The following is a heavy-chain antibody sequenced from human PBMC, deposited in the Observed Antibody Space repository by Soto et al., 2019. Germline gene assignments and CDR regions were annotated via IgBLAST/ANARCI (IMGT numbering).Heavy chain of an antibody. V-gene: IGHV1-24*01. CDR2: FDPEDGET. CDR3: AYSGSYYYYYGMDV. Sequence: ASVKVSCKVSGYTLTELSMHWVRQAPGKGLEWMGGFDPEDGETIYAQKFQGRVTMTEDTSTDTAYMELSSLRSEDTAVYYCAYSGSYYYYYGMDVWGQGTTVIVSS. D-gene: IGHD1-26*01. CDR1: GYTLTELS. J-gene: IGHJ6*02.